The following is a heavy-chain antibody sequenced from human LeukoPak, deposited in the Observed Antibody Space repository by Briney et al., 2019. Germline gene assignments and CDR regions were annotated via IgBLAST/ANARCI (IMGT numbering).Heavy chain of an antibody. D-gene: IGHD6-13*01. CDR3: AGKSGSWGYFDY. V-gene: IGHV4-59*01. Sequence: SETLSLTCTVSGGSISRYYWSWIRQPPGKGLEWIGYIYYSGSTNYNPSLKSRVTISVDTSKNQFSLKLSSVTAADTAVYYCAGKSGSWGYFDYWGQGTLVTVSS. CDR2: IYYSGST. CDR1: GGSISRYY. J-gene: IGHJ4*02.